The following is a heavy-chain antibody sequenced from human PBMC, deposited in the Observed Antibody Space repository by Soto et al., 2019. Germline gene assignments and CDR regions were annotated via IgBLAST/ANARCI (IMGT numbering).Heavy chain of an antibody. CDR1: GYTFTSYA. V-gene: IGHV1-3*01. CDR2: INAGNGNT. D-gene: IGHD3-22*01. J-gene: IGHJ3*02. CDR3: ARPNTMIVGGPRMVAFDI. Sequence: GASVKVSCKASGYTFTSYAMHWVRQAPGQRLEWMGWINAGNGNTKYSQKFQGRVTITRDTSASTAYMELSSLRSEDTAVYYCARPNTMIVGGPRMVAFDIWGQGTMVTVSS.